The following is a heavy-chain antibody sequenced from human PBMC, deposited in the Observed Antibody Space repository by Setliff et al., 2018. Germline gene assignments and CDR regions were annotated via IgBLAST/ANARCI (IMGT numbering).Heavy chain of an antibody. CDR3: ARHRAVAGAYYFDF. Sequence: SETLSLTCTVSGGSISSSSYYWGWIRQPPGKGLEWIGSIYYSGNTYYNASLKGRVTISGDTSKNQFSLKLTAVTAADTAIYYCARHRAVAGAYYFDFWGQGTQVTVSS. CDR2: IYYSGNT. D-gene: IGHD6-19*01. V-gene: IGHV4-39*01. J-gene: IGHJ4*02. CDR1: GGSISSSSYY.